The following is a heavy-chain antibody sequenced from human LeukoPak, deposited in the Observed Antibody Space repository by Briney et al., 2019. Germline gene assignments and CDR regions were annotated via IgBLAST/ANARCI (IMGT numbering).Heavy chain of an antibody. V-gene: IGHV3-23*01. CDR2: LSGSGSSI. Sequence: PGGSLRLSCAASGFTFSSYAMSWVRQAAGKGLEWVSGLSGSGSSIYYADSVKGRFTISRDNSKNTLYLQMNSLRAEDTAVYYCAKMAMLQRPIFDYWGQGTLVTVSS. D-gene: IGHD2-2*01. J-gene: IGHJ4*02. CDR3: AKMAMLQRPIFDY. CDR1: GFTFSSYA.